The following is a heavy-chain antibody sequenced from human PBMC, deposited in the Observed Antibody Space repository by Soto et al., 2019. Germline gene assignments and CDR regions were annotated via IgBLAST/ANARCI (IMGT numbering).Heavy chain of an antibody. V-gene: IGHV1-2*04. D-gene: IGHD2-8*01. CDR1: GYSFTDYH. CDR2: INPKSGGT. J-gene: IGHJ6*01. Sequence: QVLLVQSGAEVKKPGASVKVSCKASGYSFTDYHIHWVRQAPGQGLEWLGRINPKSGGTSTAQKFQGWVTMTTDTAISTASMELTRLTSDDTAIYYCAWGDSTDCSNGVCSFFYNHDMDVWGQGTTVTVSS. CDR3: AWGDSTDCSNGVCSFFYNHDMDV.